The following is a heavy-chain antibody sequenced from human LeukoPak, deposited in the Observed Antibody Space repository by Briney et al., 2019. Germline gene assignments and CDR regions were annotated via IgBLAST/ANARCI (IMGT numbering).Heavy chain of an antibody. D-gene: IGHD3-22*01. J-gene: IGHJ4*02. V-gene: IGHV4-59*01. Sequence: PSETLSLTCTVSGGSISSYYWSWIRQPPGKGLEWIGYIYYSGSTNYNPSLKSRVTISVDTSKNQFSLKPSSVTAADTAVYYCARDPTTSPFYDSSGYYDYWGQGTLVTVSS. CDR3: ARDPTTSPFYDSSGYYDY. CDR2: IYYSGST. CDR1: GGSISSYY.